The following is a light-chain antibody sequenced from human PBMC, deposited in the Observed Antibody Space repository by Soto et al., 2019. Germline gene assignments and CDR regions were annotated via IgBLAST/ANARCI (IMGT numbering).Light chain of an antibody. J-gene: IGKJ2*01. CDR3: QQYGSSPYT. V-gene: IGKV3-20*01. Sequence: EIVLTQSPGTLSLSPGERATLSCRASQSVSSSYLAWYQHKPGQAPRLLIYGASSRATGIPDRFSGSGSGTDFTLTSSRLEPEDFEVYYCQQYGSSPYTFGQGTKLEI. CDR2: GAS. CDR1: QSVSSSY.